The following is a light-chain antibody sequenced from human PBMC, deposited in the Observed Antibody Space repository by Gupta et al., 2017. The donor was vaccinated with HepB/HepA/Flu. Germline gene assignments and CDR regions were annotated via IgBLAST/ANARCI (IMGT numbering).Light chain of an antibody. Sequence: EIVLTQSPDTLSLSPGERVTLSCRASQSVSNSYLAWYQHKPGQAPRLLIYGTSIRATGIPDRFSGSGSGTDFTLSISRLEPEDFAVYFCQLDGPSPRTFGQGTKVEIK. V-gene: IGKV3-20*01. CDR2: GTS. CDR3: QLDGPSPRT. J-gene: IGKJ1*01. CDR1: QSVSNSY.